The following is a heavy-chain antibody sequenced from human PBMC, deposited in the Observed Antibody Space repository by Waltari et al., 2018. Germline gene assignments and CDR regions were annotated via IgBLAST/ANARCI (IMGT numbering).Heavy chain of an antibody. D-gene: IGHD3-3*01. CDR1: GGSISSTTYY. V-gene: IGHV4-39*07. CDR3: ARGYDFWSGYSLGY. Sequence: QLQLQESGPRLVRPSETLSLTCTVSGGSISSTTYYWAWIRQTPGKGLEWIGYIHYSWNTYYNPSLRSRVTISVDTSKNQFSLNLRSVTAADTAVYYCARGYDFWSGYSLGYWGQGTLVTVSS. CDR2: IHYSWNT. J-gene: IGHJ4*02.